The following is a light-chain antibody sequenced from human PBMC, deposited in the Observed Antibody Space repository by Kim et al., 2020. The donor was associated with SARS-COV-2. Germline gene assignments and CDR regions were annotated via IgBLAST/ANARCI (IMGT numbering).Light chain of an antibody. Sequence: EIVLTQSPGTLSLSPGERATLSCRASQSVSSSYLAWYQQKPGQAPRLLIYGASSRATGIPDRFSGSGSGTDFTLTISRLEPEDFAVYYWQQYGSSPHLGRFGQGTKVEIK. CDR1: QSVSSSY. CDR2: GAS. CDR3: QQYGSSPHLGR. J-gene: IGKJ1*01. V-gene: IGKV3-20*01.